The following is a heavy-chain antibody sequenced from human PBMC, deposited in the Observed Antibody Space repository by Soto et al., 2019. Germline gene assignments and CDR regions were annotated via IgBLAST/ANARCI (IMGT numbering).Heavy chain of an antibody. D-gene: IGHD2-15*01. Sequence: SVKVSCKASGGTFSSYAISWVRQAPGQGLEWMGGIIPIFGTANYAQKFQGRVTITADESTSTAYMELSSLRSEDTAVYYCASPKSGYCSGGSCYSHYYYGMDVWGQGTTVTVSS. CDR1: GGTFSSYA. V-gene: IGHV1-69*13. CDR3: ASPKSGYCSGGSCYSHYYYGMDV. J-gene: IGHJ6*02. CDR2: IIPIFGTA.